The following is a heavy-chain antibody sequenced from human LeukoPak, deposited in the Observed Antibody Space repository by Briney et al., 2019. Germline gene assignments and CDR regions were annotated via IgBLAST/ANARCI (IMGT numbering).Heavy chain of an antibody. J-gene: IGHJ2*01. Sequence: KPSETLSLTCAVSGYSISSGYYWGWIRQPPGKGLEWIGSIYHSGSTYYNPSLKSRVTISVDTSKNQFSLKLSSVTAADTAVYYCARDWGISDVDIMATTFHWYFDLWGRGTLVTVSS. CDR2: IYHSGST. CDR1: GYSISSGYY. V-gene: IGHV4-38-2*02. CDR3: ARDWGISDVDIMATTFHWYFDL. D-gene: IGHD5-12*01.